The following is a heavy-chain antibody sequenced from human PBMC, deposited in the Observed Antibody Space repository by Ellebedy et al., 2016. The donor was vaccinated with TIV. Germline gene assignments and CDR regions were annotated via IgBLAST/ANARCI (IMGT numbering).Heavy chain of an antibody. V-gene: IGHV4-4*07. D-gene: IGHD6-19*01. CDR1: GGSISTYY. CDR3: ARDASGGWYRFDP. CDR2: MYTSGST. J-gene: IGHJ5*02. Sequence: SETLSLTXTVSGGSISTYYWSWLRQPAGKGLEWIGRMYTSGSTSYNPSLKSRVSMSKDTSKNQFSLKLTSVTAADTAVYYCARDASGGWYRFDPWGQGTLVTVSS.